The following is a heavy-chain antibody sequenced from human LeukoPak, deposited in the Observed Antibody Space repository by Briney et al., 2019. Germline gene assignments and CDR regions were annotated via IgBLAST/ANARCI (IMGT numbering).Heavy chain of an antibody. CDR2: VYYSGRT. D-gene: IGHD3-16*01. CDR3: VRLHYDDA. J-gene: IGHJ3*01. CDR1: GGFISNSNYY. V-gene: IGHV4-39*01. Sequence: PSETLSLTCTVSGGFISNSNYYWGWIRQPPGKGLDWIGSVYYSGRTYYNPSLNSRVTNPIDTSKNQCSLRLRSVTAADSASFYSVRLHYDDA.